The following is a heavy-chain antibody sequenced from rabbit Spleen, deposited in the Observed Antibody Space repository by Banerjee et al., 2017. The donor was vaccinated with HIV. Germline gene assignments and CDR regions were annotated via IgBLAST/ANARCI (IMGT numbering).Heavy chain of an antibody. J-gene: IGHJ4*01. V-gene: IGHV1S40*01. CDR1: GFSLSSSYY. Sequence: QSLEESGGDLVKPGASLTLTCTASGFSLSSSYYMCWVRQAPGKGLEWIACIYAGSTGSTWYASWAKGRFTISKTSSTTVTLQMTSLTAADTATYFCARDAGTYDYIDVVFSLWGPGTLVTVS. CDR3: ARDAGTYDYIDVVFSL. CDR2: IYAGSTGST. D-gene: IGHD4-2*01.